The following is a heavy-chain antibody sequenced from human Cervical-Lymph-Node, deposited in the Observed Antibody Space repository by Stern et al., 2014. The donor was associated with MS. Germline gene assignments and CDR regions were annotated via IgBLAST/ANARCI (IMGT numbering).Heavy chain of an antibody. J-gene: IGHJ4*02. CDR3: ATVGATALDY. CDR1: GGSISSSSYY. V-gene: IGHV4-39*01. CDR2: IYYTGKT. D-gene: IGHD1-26*01. Sequence: QLQLQESGPGLVKPSETLSLSCAVSGGSISSSSYYWGWIRQSPEKGLEWIGSIYYTGKTYYKPSLKSRVTMSVDKSKNQFSLRLTSVAAADTAVYYCATVGATALDYWGQGTLVTVSS.